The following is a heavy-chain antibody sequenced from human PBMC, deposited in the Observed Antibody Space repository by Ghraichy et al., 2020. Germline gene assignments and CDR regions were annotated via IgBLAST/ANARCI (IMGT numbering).Heavy chain of an antibody. J-gene: IGHJ4*02. CDR3: ARSGGWRQSENRRRDY. V-gene: IGHV4-34*01. D-gene: IGHD6-19*01. Sequence: SETLSLTCAVYGGSFSGYYWSWIRQPPGKGLEWIGEINHSGSTNYNPSLKSRVTISVDTSKNQFSLKLSSVTAADTAVYYCARSGGWRQSENRRRDYWGQGTLVTVSS. CDR2: INHSGST. CDR1: GGSFSGYY.